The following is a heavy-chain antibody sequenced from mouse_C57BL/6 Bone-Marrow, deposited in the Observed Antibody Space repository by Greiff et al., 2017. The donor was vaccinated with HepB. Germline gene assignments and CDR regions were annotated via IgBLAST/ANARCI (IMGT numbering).Heavy chain of an antibody. CDR1: GYTFTSYW. D-gene: IGHD3-3*01. J-gene: IGHJ3*01. Sequence: QVHVKQPGAELVMPGASVKLSCKASGYTFTSYWMHWVKQRPGQGLEWIGEIDPSDSYTNYNQKFKGKSTLTVDKSSSTAYMQLSSLTSEDSAVYYCARWGPGRGCAYWGQGTLVTVSA. CDR3: ARWGPGRGCAY. V-gene: IGHV1-69*01. CDR2: IDPSDSYT.